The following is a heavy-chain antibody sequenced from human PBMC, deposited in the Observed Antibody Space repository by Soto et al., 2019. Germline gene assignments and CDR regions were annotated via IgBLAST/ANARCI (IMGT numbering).Heavy chain of an antibody. V-gene: IGHV3-74*01. CDR3: ASNYAYAEGYYWYGIDV. CDR1: GFTFSRYW. Sequence: EVQLVESGGGLVLPGGSLRLSCAASGFTFSRYWMHWVRQAPWKGLLWVSRISSYGSDTHYADSVKGRFTISRDNDKTQLYLQMNSLRADDTAVYYCASNYAYAEGYYWYGIDVWGQGTTVTVSS. CDR2: ISSYGSDT. D-gene: IGHD3-16*01. J-gene: IGHJ6*02.